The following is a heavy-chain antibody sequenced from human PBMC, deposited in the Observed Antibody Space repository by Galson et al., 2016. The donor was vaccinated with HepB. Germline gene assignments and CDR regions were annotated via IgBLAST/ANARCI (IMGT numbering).Heavy chain of an antibody. J-gene: IGHJ6*02. CDR2: ITYDGSVK. CDR3: AKGLGSLEWLIYGMDV. Sequence: SLRLSCAASGFTFSAYGMHWVRQAPGKGLEWLAIITYDGSVKYSADSVKGRCTIPRENAKNTVYLQMNSLRPEDRAVYYCAKGLGSLEWLIYGMDVGGPGTTVTVSS. V-gene: IGHV3-30*18. D-gene: IGHD3-3*01. CDR1: GFTFSAYG.